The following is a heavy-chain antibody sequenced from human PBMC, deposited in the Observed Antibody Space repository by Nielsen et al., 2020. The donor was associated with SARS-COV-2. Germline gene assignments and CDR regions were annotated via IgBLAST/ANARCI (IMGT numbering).Heavy chain of an antibody. D-gene: IGHD5-12*01. J-gene: IGHJ4*02. CDR3: ARMLDSGYDWTYFDY. CDR1: GFTFSSYA. Sequence: GESLKISCAASGFTFSSYAMHWVRQAPGKGLEWVAVISYDGSNKYYADSVKGRFTISRDNSKNTLYLQMNSLRAEDTAVYYCARMLDSGYDWTYFDYWGQGTLVTVSS. V-gene: IGHV3-30-3*01. CDR2: ISYDGSNK.